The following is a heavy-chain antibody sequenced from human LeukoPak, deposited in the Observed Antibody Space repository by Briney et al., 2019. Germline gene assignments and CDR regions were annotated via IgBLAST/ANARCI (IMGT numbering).Heavy chain of an antibody. CDR1: GFTFSSSS. V-gene: IGHV3-23*01. Sequence: PGGSLRLSCAASGFTFSSSSMSWVRQAPGKGLEWVSAISGSGGSTHYADSVKGRFTISRENSRNTLYLQMNSLRADDTAVYYCAEDLDYTTYGYYFDYWGQGTLVTVSS. CDR2: ISGSGGST. D-gene: IGHD4-11*01. J-gene: IGHJ4*02. CDR3: AEDLDYTTYGYYFDY.